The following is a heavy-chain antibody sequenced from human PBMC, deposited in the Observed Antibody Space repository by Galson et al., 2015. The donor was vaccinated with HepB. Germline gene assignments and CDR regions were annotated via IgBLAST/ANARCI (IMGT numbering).Heavy chain of an antibody. CDR3: ARSGRFGIAAADHGLY. V-gene: IGHV1-3*01. CDR2: INVGNGNT. CDR1: GYTFTMYA. J-gene: IGHJ4*02. D-gene: IGHD6-13*01. Sequence: SVKVSCKASGYTFTMYAMHWVRQAPGQRLEWMGWINVGNGNTKYSQKFQGRVTITRDTSASTAYMELGSLKSEDTAVYYCARSGRFGIAAADHGLYWGQGTLITVSS.